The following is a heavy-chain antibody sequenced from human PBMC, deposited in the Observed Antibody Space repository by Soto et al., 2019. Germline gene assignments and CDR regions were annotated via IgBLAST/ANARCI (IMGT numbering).Heavy chain of an antibody. CDR1: GFTFSSYG. D-gene: IGHD7-27*01. CDR3: AKDYFPFRFDFQLGFDY. V-gene: IGHV3-30*18. Sequence: GGSLRLSCAASGFTFSSYGMHWVRQAPGKGLEWVAVISYDGSNKYYADSVKGRFTISRDNSKNTLYLQMNSLRAEDTAVYYCAKDYFPFRFDFQLGFDYWGQGTLVTVSS. CDR2: ISYDGSNK. J-gene: IGHJ4*02.